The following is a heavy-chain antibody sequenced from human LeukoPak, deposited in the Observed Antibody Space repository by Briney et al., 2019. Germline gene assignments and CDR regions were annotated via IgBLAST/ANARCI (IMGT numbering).Heavy chain of an antibody. CDR2: IYYSGST. V-gene: IGHV4-39*01. D-gene: IGHD2-2*01. Sequence: SETLSLTCTVSGGSISSSSYYWGWIRQPPGKGLEWIGSIYYSGSTYYNPSLKSRVTISVDTSKNQFSLKLSSVTAADTAVYYCASFGYQLPGDYWGQGTLVTASS. CDR3: ASFGYQLPGDY. J-gene: IGHJ4*02. CDR1: GGSISSSSYY.